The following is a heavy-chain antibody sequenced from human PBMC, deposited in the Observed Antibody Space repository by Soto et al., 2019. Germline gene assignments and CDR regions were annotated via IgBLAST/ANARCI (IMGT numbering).Heavy chain of an antibody. D-gene: IGHD6-13*01. V-gene: IGHV2-5*02. CDR3: AYCGYYSSSWCPDY. CDR1: GFSLTTNGVG. J-gene: IGHJ4*02. Sequence: QITLKESGPSLVKPTQTLTLTCTFSGFSLTTNGVGVGWIRQSPGEALEWLVLIYWDEDKRYSPSLKSRLTISKDTSKNQVVLTMTNMDAVDTATYYCAYCGYYSSSWCPDYWGQGTLVPVSS. CDR2: IYWDEDK.